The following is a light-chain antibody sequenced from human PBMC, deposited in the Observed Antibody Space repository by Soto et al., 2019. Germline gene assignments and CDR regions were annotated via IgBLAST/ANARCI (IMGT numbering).Light chain of an antibody. J-gene: IGKJ4*01. V-gene: IGKV2D-29*01. CDR1: QSLLKSDGETY. Sequence: EIVMTQTPLSLSVSPGQPASISCKSSQSLLKSDGETYLFWYLQKPGQPPQLLIYEVFNRFSGVPDRVSGSGSGKDFTLTISRVEAEDVGVYYCMQILQLPLTFGGGTKVELK. CDR3: MQILQLPLT. CDR2: EVF.